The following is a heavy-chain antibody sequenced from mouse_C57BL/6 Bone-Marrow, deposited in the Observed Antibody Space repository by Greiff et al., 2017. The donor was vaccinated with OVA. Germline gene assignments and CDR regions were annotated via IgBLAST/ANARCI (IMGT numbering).Heavy chain of an antibody. CDR2: INPNNGGT. Sequence: EVKLVESGPELVKPGASVKMSCKASGYTFTDYNMHWVKQSHGKSLEWIGYINPNNGGTSYNQKFKGKATLTVNKSSSTAYMELRSLTSEDSAVYYCARRGYYDYGGFAYWGQGTLVTVSA. J-gene: IGHJ3*01. CDR1: GYTFTDYN. V-gene: IGHV1-22*01. D-gene: IGHD2-4*01. CDR3: ARRGYYDYGGFAY.